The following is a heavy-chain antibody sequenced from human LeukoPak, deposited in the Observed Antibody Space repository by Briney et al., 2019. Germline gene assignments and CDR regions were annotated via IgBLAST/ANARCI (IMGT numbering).Heavy chain of an antibody. CDR1: GGSFSGYY. Sequence: PSETLSLTCAVYGGSFSGYYWSWIRQPPGKGLEWIGEINHSGSTNYNPSLKSRVTISVDTSKNQFSLKLSFVTAADTAVYYCARAKSDIVATIDYWGQGTLVTVSS. D-gene: IGHD5-12*01. J-gene: IGHJ4*02. V-gene: IGHV4-34*01. CDR2: INHSGST. CDR3: ARAKSDIVATIDY.